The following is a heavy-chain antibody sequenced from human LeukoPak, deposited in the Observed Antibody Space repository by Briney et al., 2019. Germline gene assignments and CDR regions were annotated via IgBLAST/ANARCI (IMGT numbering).Heavy chain of an antibody. J-gene: IGHJ4*02. D-gene: IGHD5-18*01. V-gene: IGHV4-4*07. CDR1: GGSMNTYY. Sequence: SETLSLTCTVSGGSMNTYYWTWIRQTAGGGLEWFGHVHSSLDTTYNPSLRSRVSLSLDTSKNHFSLRLASVTAANTAVYFCARERDHGYSYGHVLDFWGQGIPVTVSS. CDR2: VHSSLDT. CDR3: ARERDHGYSYGHVLDF.